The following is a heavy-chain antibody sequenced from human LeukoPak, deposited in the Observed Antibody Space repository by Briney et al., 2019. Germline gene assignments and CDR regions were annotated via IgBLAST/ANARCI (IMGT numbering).Heavy chain of an antibody. Sequence: VASVKVSCKASGYTFTGYYIHWVRQAPGQGLEWMGWINPNSGGTNYAQKFQGRVTMTRDTSISTAYMELSRLRSDDTAVYYCARGCSSTSCLGNWFDPWGQGTLVTVSS. CDR3: ARGCSSTSCLGNWFDP. CDR1: GYTFTGYY. V-gene: IGHV1-2*02. J-gene: IGHJ5*02. CDR2: INPNSGGT. D-gene: IGHD2-2*01.